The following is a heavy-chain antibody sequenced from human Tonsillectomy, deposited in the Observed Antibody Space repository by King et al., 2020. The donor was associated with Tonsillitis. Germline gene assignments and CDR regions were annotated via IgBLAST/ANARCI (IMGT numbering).Heavy chain of an antibody. CDR1: GGTFISYA. CDR2: IFPILGIV. V-gene: IGHV1-69*04. Sequence: QLVQSGAEVKKPGSSVKVSCKASGGTFISYAITWVRQAPGQGLEWMGRIFPILGIVNYAQKFQGRVTITADKSTSTAYMELSSLRSEDTAEYFWARDVSPYCGGVFYSYFDFWAQGTLVTVSS. CDR3: ARDVSPYCGGVFYSYFDF. J-gene: IGHJ4*02. D-gene: IGHD2-21*02.